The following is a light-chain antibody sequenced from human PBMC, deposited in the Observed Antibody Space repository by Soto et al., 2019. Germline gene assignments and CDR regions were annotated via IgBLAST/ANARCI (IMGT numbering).Light chain of an antibody. CDR2: GNN. Sequence: QSALTQAPSASGTPGQRVLISCSGSSSNVGTNTVNWYQLLPGTAPRLLVYGNNQRPSGIPDRFSGSKSGTSASLAISGLQSEDEADYHCAVWDDSLHAYAFGGGTKLTVL. CDR3: AVWDDSLHAYA. CDR1: SSNVGTNT. V-gene: IGLV1-44*01. J-gene: IGLJ2*01.